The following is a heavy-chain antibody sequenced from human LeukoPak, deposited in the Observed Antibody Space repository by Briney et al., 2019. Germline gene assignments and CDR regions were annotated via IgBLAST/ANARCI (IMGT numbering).Heavy chain of an antibody. CDR1: DYTFTSYG. CDR2: INTNNGNT. J-gene: IGHJ4*02. V-gene: IGHV1-18*01. Sequence: ASVKVSCYASDYTFTSYGISWVRQAPGQGLEWMGWINTNNGNTDYAQKFQGRVTMTTDTSTRTTYMELGSLRSDDTAVYFCARGKGYYYDSSGYYDYWGQGTLVTVSS. D-gene: IGHD3-22*01. CDR3: ARGKGYYYDSSGYYDY.